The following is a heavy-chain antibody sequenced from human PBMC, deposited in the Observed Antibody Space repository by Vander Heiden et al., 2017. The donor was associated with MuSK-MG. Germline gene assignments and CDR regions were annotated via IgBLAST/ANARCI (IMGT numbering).Heavy chain of an antibody. CDR3: ARGGYYYGSGDNNYYYYMDV. CDR2: IIPFFGTT. D-gene: IGHD3-10*01. V-gene: IGHV1-69*01. Sequence: QVQLVQSGAEVKKPGSSVKVSCKASGGTFNSYGITWVRAAPGQGLEWMGGIIPFFGTTNDAQKFQGRVTITADESTTKTYMERSSLRTEDTAVYYCARGGYYYGSGDNNYYYYMDVWGTGTTVTVSS. CDR1: GGTFNSYG. J-gene: IGHJ6*03.